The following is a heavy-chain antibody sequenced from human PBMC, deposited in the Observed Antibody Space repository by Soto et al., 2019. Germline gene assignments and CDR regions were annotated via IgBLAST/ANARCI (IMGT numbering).Heavy chain of an antibody. J-gene: IGHJ4*02. CDR1: GGSISSGGYY. CDR2: IYYSGST. Sequence: QVQLQESGPGLVKPSQTLSLTCTVSGGSISSGGYYWSWIRQHPGKGLEWIGYIYYSGSTYYNPSLKSRVNISVDTSKNQFSLKLSAVTAADTAVYYCARVGKRDGYGRFDYWGQGTLVTVSS. V-gene: IGHV4-31*03. CDR3: ARVGKRDGYGRFDY. D-gene: IGHD5-12*01.